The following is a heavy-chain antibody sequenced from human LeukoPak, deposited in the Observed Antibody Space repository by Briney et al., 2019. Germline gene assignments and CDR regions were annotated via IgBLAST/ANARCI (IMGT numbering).Heavy chain of an antibody. CDR3: ARDPYYYDSGSFGAFDI. Sequence: GGSLRLSCAASGFTFTDYYMSWIRQAPGKGLEWLSYISSSGSTIYYADSVKGRFTISRDNAKNSLYLQMNSLRAEDTAVYYCARDPYYYDSGSFGAFDIWGQGTMVTVSS. J-gene: IGHJ3*02. V-gene: IGHV3-11*04. CDR1: GFTFTDYY. CDR2: ISSSGSTI. D-gene: IGHD3-10*01.